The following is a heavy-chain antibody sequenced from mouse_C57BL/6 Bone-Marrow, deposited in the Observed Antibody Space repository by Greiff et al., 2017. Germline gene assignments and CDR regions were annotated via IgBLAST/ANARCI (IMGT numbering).Heavy chain of an antibody. CDR1: GYTFTSYW. CDR2: IDPSDSYP. CDR3: AREGAWTTVVFDY. D-gene: IGHD1-1*02. J-gene: IGHJ2*01. Sequence: QVQLQQPGAELVKPGASVQLSCKASGYTFTSYWMQWVKQRPGQGLEWIGEIDPSDSYPNYNQKFKGKATLTVDTSSSTAYMQLSSLTSEDSAGYYCAREGAWTTVVFDYWGQGTTLTVSS. V-gene: IGHV1-50*01.